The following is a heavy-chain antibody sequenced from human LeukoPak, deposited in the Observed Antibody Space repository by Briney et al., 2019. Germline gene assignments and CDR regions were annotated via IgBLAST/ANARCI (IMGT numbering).Heavy chain of an antibody. CDR3: VTKEPSTSGWSY. D-gene: IGHD6-19*01. CDR1: GLTLNRDW. V-gene: IGHV3-7*01. Sequence: GGSLRLSCEASGLTLNRDWTAWVRQAPGKGLEWVANIKEDGSEKNYVDSVKGRFTISRDDAVNSVYLQMNDLRAGDTGVYYCVTKEPSTSGWSYWGQGTLVTVSS. CDR2: IKEDGSEK. J-gene: IGHJ4*02.